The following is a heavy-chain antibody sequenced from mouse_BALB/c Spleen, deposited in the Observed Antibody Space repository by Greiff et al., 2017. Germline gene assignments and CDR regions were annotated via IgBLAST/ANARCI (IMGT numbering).Heavy chain of an antibody. J-gene: IGHJ4*01. D-gene: IGHD2-12*01. CDR2: ISSGGGST. Sequence: EVKLVESGGGLVKPGGSLKLSCAASGFAFSSYDMSWVRQTPEKRLEWVAYISSGGGSTYYPDTVKGRFTISRDNAKNTLYLQMSSLKSEDTAMYYCARPYYYNYAMDYWGQGTSVTVSS. CDR1: GFAFSSYD. V-gene: IGHV5-12-1*01. CDR3: ARPYYYNYAMDY.